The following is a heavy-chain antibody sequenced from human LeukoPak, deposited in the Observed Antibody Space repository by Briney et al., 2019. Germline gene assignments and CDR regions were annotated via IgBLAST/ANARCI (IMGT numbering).Heavy chain of an antibody. D-gene: IGHD3-22*01. CDR2: ISGSGSTI. J-gene: IGHJ6*02. CDR1: GFTFSDYY. CDR3: ARYYYDSSGYPLYYGMDV. Sequence: GGSLRLSCAASGFTFSDYYMNWFRQAPGKGLGWVSYISGSGSTIYYADSVKGRFTISRDNAKNSLYLQMNSLRAEDTAVYYCARYYYDSSGYPLYYGMDVWGQGTTVTVSS. V-gene: IGHV3-11*01.